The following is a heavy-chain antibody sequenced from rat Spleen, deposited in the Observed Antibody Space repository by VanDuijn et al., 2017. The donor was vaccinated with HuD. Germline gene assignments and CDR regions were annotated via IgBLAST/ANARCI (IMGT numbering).Heavy chain of an antibody. J-gene: IGHJ2*01. V-gene: IGHV5-46*01. CDR1: GFTFSNFP. D-gene: IGHD1-6*01. CDR2: ISTRGGST. CDR3: TTYSDYATSPFPY. Sequence: EVQLVESGGDLVQPGRSVRLSCAASGFTFSNFPMAWVRQAPTKGLEWVATISTRGGSTYYRDSVKGRFTLSRDNAKSTLYLQMDSLMSEDTATYYCTTYSDYATSPFPYWGQGVMVTVSS.